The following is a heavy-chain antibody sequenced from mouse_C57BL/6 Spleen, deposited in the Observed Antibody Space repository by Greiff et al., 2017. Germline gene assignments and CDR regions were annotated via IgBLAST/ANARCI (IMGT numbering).Heavy chain of an antibody. CDR2: ISGGGGNT. D-gene: IGHD1-1*01. CDR3: ARRGVYEGFAY. Sequence: EVKVVESGGGLVKPGGSLKLSCAASGFTFSSYTMSWVRQTPEKRLEWVATISGGGGNTYYPDSVKGRFPISRDNAKNTLYLQMSSLRSEDTALYYCARRGVYEGFAYWGQGTLVTVSA. CDR1: GFTFSSYT. J-gene: IGHJ3*01. V-gene: IGHV5-9*01.